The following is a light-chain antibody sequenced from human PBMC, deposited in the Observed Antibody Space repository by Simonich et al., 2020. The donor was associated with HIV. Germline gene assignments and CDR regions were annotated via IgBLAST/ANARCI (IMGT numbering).Light chain of an antibody. Sequence: QSALTQPASVSGSPGQSITISCTATSSDVGSYDLVTWYQQHPGKAPKLMIYEGSKRPSGFSNRFSGSKSGNTSSLTISGLQAEDEADYYCCSYAGSSTYVFGGGTKLTVL. CDR3: CSYAGSSTYV. J-gene: IGLJ3*02. V-gene: IGLV2-23*01. CDR1: SSDVGSYDL. CDR2: EGS.